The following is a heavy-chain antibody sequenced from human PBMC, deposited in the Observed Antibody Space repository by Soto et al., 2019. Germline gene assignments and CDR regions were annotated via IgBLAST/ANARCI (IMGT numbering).Heavy chain of an antibody. CDR2: IYYSGST. V-gene: IGHV4-59*01. J-gene: IGHJ4*02. CDR3: ARDPSPGASSDWDYFDY. Sequence: SETLSLTCTVSGCSISSYYWSWIRQPPGKGLEWIGYIYYSGSTNYNPSLKSRVTISVDTSKNQFSLKLSSVTAADTAVYYCARDPSPGASSDWDYFDYWGQGTLVTVSS. CDR1: GCSISSYY. D-gene: IGHD6-19*01.